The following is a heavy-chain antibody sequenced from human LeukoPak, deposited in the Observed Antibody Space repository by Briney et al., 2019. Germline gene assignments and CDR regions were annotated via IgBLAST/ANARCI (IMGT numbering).Heavy chain of an antibody. CDR1: GGSISSCGYS. CDR3: ARGWGPAYCGGDCHRHFDY. D-gene: IGHD2-21*02. CDR2: IYNSGST. J-gene: IGHJ4*02. V-gene: IGHV4-30-4*07. Sequence: SETLSLTCAVSGGSISSCGYSWNWIRQPPGKGLEGIGYIYNSGSTSYNPSLKSRVSLSVETSKNLFSLTLNSMTAADTAVYYCARGWGPAYCGGDCHRHFDYWGQGTLVTVSS.